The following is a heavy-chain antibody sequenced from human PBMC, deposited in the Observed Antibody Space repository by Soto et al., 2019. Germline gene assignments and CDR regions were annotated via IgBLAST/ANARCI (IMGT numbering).Heavy chain of an antibody. D-gene: IGHD4-17*01. J-gene: IGHJ4*02. Sequence: KSSETLSLTCAVYGGSFSGYYWSWIRQPPGKWLEWIGEINHSGSTNYNPSLKSRVTISVDTSKNQFSLKLSSVTAADTAVYYCARVISTVTTFFDYWGQGXLVPVYS. CDR3: ARVISTVTTFFDY. CDR1: GGSFSGYY. CDR2: INHSGST. V-gene: IGHV4-34*01.